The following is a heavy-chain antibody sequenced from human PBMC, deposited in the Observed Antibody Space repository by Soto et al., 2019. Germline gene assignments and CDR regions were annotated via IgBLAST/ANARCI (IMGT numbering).Heavy chain of an antibody. CDR3: ARDLEGRGYSGYDARGYYYYSGMDV. V-gene: IGHV3-30-3*01. CDR2: ISYDGSNK. J-gene: IGHJ6*02. CDR1: GFTFSSYA. D-gene: IGHD5-12*01. Sequence: GGSLRLSCAASGFTFSSYAMHWVRQAPGKGLEWVAVISYDGSNKYYADSVKGRFTISRDNSKNTLYLQMNSLRAEDTAVYYCARDLEGRGYSGYDARGYYYYSGMDVWGQGTTVPVSS.